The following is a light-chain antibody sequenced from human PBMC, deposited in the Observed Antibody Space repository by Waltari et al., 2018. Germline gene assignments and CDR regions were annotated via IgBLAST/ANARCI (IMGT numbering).Light chain of an antibody. CDR3: QSYDSSLDSVV. CDR2: GIS. Sequence: QSVLTQPPSVSGAPGQRVTISCSGSSSNIGVGYDVTWYQQLPGTAPKLLIYGISVRPSGVPNRFSHSKSGASASLAITGLQADDEGHYYCQSYDSSLDSVVFGGGTKLTVL. J-gene: IGLJ2*01. CDR1: SSNIGVGYD. V-gene: IGLV1-40*01.